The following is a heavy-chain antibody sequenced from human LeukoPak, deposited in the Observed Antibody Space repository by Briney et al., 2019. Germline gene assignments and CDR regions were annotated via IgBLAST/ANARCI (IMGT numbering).Heavy chain of an antibody. V-gene: IGHV3-30*18. D-gene: IGHD3-9*01. Sequence: GGSLRLSCAASGFTFSSYGMHWVRQAPGKGLEWVAVISYDGSNKYYADSVKGRFTISRDNSKNTLHLQMNSLRAEDTAVYYCAKGGTGWARHYYYGMDVWGQGTTVTVSS. CDR2: ISYDGSNK. CDR3: AKGGTGWARHYYYGMDV. CDR1: GFTFSSYG. J-gene: IGHJ6*02.